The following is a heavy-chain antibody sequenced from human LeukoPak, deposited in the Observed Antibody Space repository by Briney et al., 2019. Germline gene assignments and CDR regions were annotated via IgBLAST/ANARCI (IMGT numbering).Heavy chain of an antibody. CDR2: INFDGSTT. V-gene: IGHV3-74*01. D-gene: IGHD4/OR15-4a*01. Sequence: PGGALRLPCAASGFILSNYWLHWVRQAPGKGLVWVSRINFDGSTTNYADSVKGRFTISRDNAKNTLYLQMNSLRVEDTAVYYCARANNFDYWGQGTLVTVSS. CDR3: ARANNFDY. J-gene: IGHJ4*02. CDR1: GFILSNYW.